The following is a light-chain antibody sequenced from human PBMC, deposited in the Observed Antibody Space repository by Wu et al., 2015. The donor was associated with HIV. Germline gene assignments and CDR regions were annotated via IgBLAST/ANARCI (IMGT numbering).Light chain of an antibody. CDR3: QQYGSSPLT. Sequence: DIVLTQSPGTLSLSPGERATLSCRASQSVTRSYLAWYQQKPGQAPRLLIYGTSSRATGIPDRFSGSGPGTDFTLTISRLEPEDFAVYYCQQYGSSPLTFGGGTKVEIK. CDR1: QSVTRSY. J-gene: IGKJ4*01. CDR2: GTS. V-gene: IGKV3-20*01.